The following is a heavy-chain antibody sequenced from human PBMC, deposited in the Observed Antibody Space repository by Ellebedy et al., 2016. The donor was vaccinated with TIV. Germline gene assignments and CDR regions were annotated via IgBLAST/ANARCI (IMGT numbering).Heavy chain of an antibody. D-gene: IGHD5-24*01. Sequence: GESLKISCAASGFTFSSYGMHWVRQAPGKGLEWVAVISYDGSNKYYADSVKGRFTISRDNSKNTLYLQMNSLRAEDTAVYYCARGRDGYPSEGYWGQGTLVTVSS. CDR3: ARGRDGYPSEGY. CDR1: GFTFSSYG. CDR2: ISYDGSNK. V-gene: IGHV3-30*03. J-gene: IGHJ4*02.